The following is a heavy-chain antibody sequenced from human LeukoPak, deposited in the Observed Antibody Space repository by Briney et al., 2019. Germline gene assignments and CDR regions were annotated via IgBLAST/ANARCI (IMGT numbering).Heavy chain of an antibody. Sequence: APVKVSCKASGYTFTSYAMHWVRQAPGQRLEWMGWINAGNGNTKYSQKFQGRVTITRDTSASTAYMELSSLRSEDTAVYYCARDTRDYGDYWFDPWGQGTLVTVSS. V-gene: IGHV1-3*01. CDR1: GYTFTSYA. D-gene: IGHD4-17*01. J-gene: IGHJ5*02. CDR3: ARDTRDYGDYWFDP. CDR2: INAGNGNT.